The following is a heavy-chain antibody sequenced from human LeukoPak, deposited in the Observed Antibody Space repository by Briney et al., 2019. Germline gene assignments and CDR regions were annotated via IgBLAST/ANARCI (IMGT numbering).Heavy chain of an antibody. Sequence: SVKVSCKASGGTFSSYTISLVRQAPGQGLEWMGRIIPILGIANYAQKFQGRVTITADKSTSTAYMELSSLRSEDTAVYYCARVPGYCSSTSCSDWYFDLWGRGTLVTVSS. CDR1: GGTFSSYT. CDR2: IIPILGIA. CDR3: ARVPGYCSSTSCSDWYFDL. J-gene: IGHJ2*01. D-gene: IGHD2-2*01. V-gene: IGHV1-69*02.